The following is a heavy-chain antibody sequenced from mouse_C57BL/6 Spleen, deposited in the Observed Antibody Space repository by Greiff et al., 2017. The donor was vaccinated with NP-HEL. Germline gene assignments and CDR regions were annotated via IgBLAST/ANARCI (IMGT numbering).Heavy chain of an antibody. D-gene: IGHD1-1*01. J-gene: IGHJ2*01. CDR1: GYTFTSYW. CDR2: INPSNGGT. Sequence: QVQLQQPGTELVKPGASVKLSCKASGYTFTSYWMHWVKQRPGQGLEWIGNINPSNGGTNYNEKFKSKATLTVDKSSSTAYMQLSSLPSEDSAVYYCARGGIYYYGSSYVGTYWGQGTTLTVSS. CDR3: ARGGIYYYGSSYVGTY. V-gene: IGHV1-53*01.